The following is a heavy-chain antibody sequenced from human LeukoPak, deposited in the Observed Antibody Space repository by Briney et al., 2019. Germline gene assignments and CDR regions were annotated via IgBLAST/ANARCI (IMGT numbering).Heavy chain of an antibody. J-gene: IGHJ6*02. D-gene: IGHD3-10*01. CDR1: GHTFTSYA. CDR2: INTNTGNP. V-gene: IGHV7-4-1*02. CDR3: ARDHPLLWFGELSSLSYGMDV. Sequence: GASVKVSCKASGHTFTSYAMNWVRQAPGQGLEWMGWINTNTGNPTYAQGFTGRFVFSLDTSVSTAYLQISSLKAEDTAVYYCARDHPLLWFGELSSLSYGMDVWGQGTTVTVSS.